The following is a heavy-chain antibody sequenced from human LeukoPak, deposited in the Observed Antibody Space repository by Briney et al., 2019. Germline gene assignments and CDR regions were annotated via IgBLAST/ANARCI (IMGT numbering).Heavy chain of an antibody. CDR1: GGSFSGYY. J-gene: IGHJ4*02. V-gene: IGHV3-7*01. CDR2: IKQDGSEK. D-gene: IGHD1-20*01. CDR3: ARVRFNWNYLDY. Sequence: ETLSLTCAVYGGSFSGYYWSWVRQAPGKGLEWVANIKQDGSEKYYVDSVKGRFTISRDNAKNSLYLQMNSLRAEDTAVYYCARVRFNWNYLDYWGQGTLVTVSS.